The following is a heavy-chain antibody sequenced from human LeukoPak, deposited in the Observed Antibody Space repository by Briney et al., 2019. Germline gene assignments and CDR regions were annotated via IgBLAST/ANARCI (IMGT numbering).Heavy chain of an antibody. D-gene: IGHD6-13*01. CDR2: ISSSSSYI. CDR3: ATGIAAAGTDAFDI. Sequence: GGSLRLSCAASGFTFSSYSMNWVRQAPGKGLEWVSSISSSSSYIYYADSVKGRFTISRDNAKNSLYLHMNSLRAEDTAVYYCATGIAAAGTDAFDIWGQGTMVTVSS. J-gene: IGHJ3*02. V-gene: IGHV3-21*01. CDR1: GFTFSSYS.